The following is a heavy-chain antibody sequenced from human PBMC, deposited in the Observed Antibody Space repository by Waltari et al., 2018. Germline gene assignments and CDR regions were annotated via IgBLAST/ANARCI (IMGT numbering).Heavy chain of an antibody. D-gene: IGHD3-3*01. Sequence: QVQLLESGGGVVQPGGSLRLSCPASGFTFRTFGLPWVRQAPGKGLEWVTFIRYDGSNKYYADSVKGRFTISRDNSKNTLYLQMNSLRAEDTAVYYCAKASGVDTHYWGQGTLVTVSS. CDR2: IRYDGSNK. CDR3: AKASGVDTHY. V-gene: IGHV3-30*02. CDR1: GFTFRTFG. J-gene: IGHJ4*02.